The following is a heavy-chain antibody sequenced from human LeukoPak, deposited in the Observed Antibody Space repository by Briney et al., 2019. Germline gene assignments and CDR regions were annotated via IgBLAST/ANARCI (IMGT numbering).Heavy chain of an antibody. V-gene: IGHV1-18*01. CDR2: INVYSGDT. Sequence: GASVEVSCKASGYSFTNYGISWVRQAPGQGLEWMGWINVYSGDTNYAQKLQARVTMTSDTSTSTAYMELRSLRSHDTAVYYCVRDPPAGKYQMRPYYYYMNVWGKGTTVTVSS. D-gene: IGHD2-2*01. CDR1: GYSFTNYG. CDR3: VRDPPAGKYQMRPYYYYMNV. J-gene: IGHJ6*03.